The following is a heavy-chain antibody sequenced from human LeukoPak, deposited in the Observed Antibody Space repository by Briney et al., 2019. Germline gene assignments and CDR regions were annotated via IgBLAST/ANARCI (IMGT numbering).Heavy chain of an antibody. D-gene: IGHD4-23*01. CDR3: ARDGYGGIDY. V-gene: IGHV4-59*01. CDR2: IYSSGTT. J-gene: IGHJ4*02. Sequence: SETLSLTCTVSGGSISNYYWNWIRQPPGKGLEWIGFIYSSGTTNYNPSLKSRVTISVDTSKNQFSVKLNSVTAADTAVYYCARDGYGGIDYWGQGILVTVSS. CDR1: GGSISNYY.